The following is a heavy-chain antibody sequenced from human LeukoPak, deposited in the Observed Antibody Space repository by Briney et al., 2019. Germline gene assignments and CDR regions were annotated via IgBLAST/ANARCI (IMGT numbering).Heavy chain of an antibody. CDR1: GASISSHY. D-gene: IGHD3-22*01. CDR3: ARGRGTDYYDSSGYSMFDY. Sequence: PSETLSLTCPVSGASISSHYWSWIRQPPGKGLEWIGYIYYSGSTNYNPSLKSRVTISVDTSKKQFSLKLSSVTAADTAVYYCARGRGTDYYDSSGYSMFDYWGQGTLVTVSS. CDR2: IYYSGST. J-gene: IGHJ4*02. V-gene: IGHV4-59*11.